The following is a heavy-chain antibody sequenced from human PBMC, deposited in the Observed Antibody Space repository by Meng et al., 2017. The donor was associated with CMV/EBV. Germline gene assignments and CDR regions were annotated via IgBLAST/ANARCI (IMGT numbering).Heavy chain of an antibody. D-gene: IGHD2-2*01. Sequence: GESLKISCAASGFTFSSYGMHWVRQAPGKGLEWVAFIWYDGSNKYYADSVKGRFTISRDNSKNTLYLQMNSLRAEDTAVYYCAKDLGDMVVVPAAQPLGGMDVWGQGTTVTVSS. CDR2: IWYDGSNK. J-gene: IGHJ6*02. CDR1: GFTFSSYG. V-gene: IGHV3-30*02. CDR3: AKDLGDMVVVPAAQPLGGMDV.